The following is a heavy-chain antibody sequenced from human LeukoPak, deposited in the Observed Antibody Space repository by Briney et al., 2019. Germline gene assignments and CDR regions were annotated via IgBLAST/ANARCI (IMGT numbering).Heavy chain of an antibody. Sequence: SETLSLTCTVSGGSISSYYWSWIRQPPGKGLEWIGYIHYSGSTNYNPSLKSRVTMSVDTSKNQFSLKLSSVTAADTAVYYCASQDIVVVSTSAEYFQHWGQGTRVTVSS. CDR3: ASQDIVVVSTSAEYFQH. V-gene: IGHV4-59*12. CDR1: GGSISSYY. J-gene: IGHJ1*01. CDR2: IHYSGST. D-gene: IGHD2-2*01.